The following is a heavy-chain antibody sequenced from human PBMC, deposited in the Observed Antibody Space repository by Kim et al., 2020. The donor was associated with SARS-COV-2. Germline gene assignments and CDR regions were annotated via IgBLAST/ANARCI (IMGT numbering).Heavy chain of an antibody. D-gene: IGHD1-26*01. CDR3: ARDRGGSYPD. CDR2: SP. Sequence: SPYYADSVKGRFTISRDNSKNALYLQMNRLRAEDTAVYYCARDRGGSYPDWGQGTLVTVSS. V-gene: IGHV3-53*01. J-gene: IGHJ4*02.